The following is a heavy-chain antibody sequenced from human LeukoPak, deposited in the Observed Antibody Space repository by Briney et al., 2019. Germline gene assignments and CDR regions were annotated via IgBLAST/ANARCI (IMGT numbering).Heavy chain of an antibody. CDR3: ARDSVGYSSSSFDY. J-gene: IGHJ4*02. CDR1: GFTFSSYG. Sequence: GRSLRLSCAASGFTFSSYGMHWVRQAPGKGLEWVAVIWYDGSNKYYADSVKGRFTISRDNSKNTLYLQMNSLRAEDTAVYYCARDSVGYSSSSFDYWGRGTLVTVSS. V-gene: IGHV3-33*01. CDR2: IWYDGSNK. D-gene: IGHD6-6*01.